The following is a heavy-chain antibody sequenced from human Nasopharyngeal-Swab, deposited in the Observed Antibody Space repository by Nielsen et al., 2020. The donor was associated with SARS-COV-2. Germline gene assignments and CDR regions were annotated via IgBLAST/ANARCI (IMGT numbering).Heavy chain of an antibody. Sequence: GGSLRLSCAASGFTFSSYAMSWVRQAPGKGLEWVSAISGSGGSTYYADSVKGRFTISRDNSKNTLYQQMNSLRAEDTAVYYCAKDIYSSGWYYFDYWGQGTLVTVSS. D-gene: IGHD6-19*01. CDR3: AKDIYSSGWYYFDY. CDR1: GFTFSSYA. CDR2: ISGSGGST. J-gene: IGHJ4*02. V-gene: IGHV3-23*01.